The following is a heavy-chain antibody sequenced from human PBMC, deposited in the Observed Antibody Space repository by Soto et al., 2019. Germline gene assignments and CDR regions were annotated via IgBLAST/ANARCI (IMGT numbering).Heavy chain of an antibody. D-gene: IGHD3-3*01. Sequence: PSETLSLTCAVYGGSFSGYYWSWIRQPPGKGLEWIGEINHSGSTNYNPSLKSRVTISVDTSKNQFSLKLSSVTAADTAVYYCARGRGFGVVISSFRYWGQGTLVTVYS. J-gene: IGHJ4*02. V-gene: IGHV4-34*01. CDR2: INHSGST. CDR3: ARGRGFGVVISSFRY. CDR1: GGSFSGYY.